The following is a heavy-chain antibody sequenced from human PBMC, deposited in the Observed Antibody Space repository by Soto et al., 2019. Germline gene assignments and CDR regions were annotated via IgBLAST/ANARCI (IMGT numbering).Heavy chain of an antibody. Sequence: VQLVQSGAEVNKPGSSLKVSCKASGGTFSSYAISWVRQAPGQGLEWMGGIIPIFATANYAQKFQGRVTITADESTSTAYMELRSLRPEDTAVYYWASGSVPAATNWFDPWSQGTLVTVSS. D-gene: IGHD2-2*01. CDR1: GGTFSSYA. CDR3: ASGSVPAATNWFDP. CDR2: IIPIFATA. V-gene: IGHV1-69*12. J-gene: IGHJ5*02.